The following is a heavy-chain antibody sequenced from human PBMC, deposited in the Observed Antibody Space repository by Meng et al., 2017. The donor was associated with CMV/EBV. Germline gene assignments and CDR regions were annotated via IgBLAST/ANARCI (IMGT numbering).Heavy chain of an antibody. Sequence: VHQQESGPGLVKPSHARSLTSTVSGGPISSGDYYWCGIRQPPGKVLEWIGYIYYSGSTYYNPSLKSRVTISGDTSKNQFSLKLSSVTAADTAVYYCARVTSRVAGAFDYWGQGTLVTVSS. V-gene: IGHV4-30-4*08. D-gene: IGHD1-14*01. CDR2: IYYSGST. J-gene: IGHJ4*02. CDR1: GGPISSGDYY. CDR3: ARVTSRVAGAFDY.